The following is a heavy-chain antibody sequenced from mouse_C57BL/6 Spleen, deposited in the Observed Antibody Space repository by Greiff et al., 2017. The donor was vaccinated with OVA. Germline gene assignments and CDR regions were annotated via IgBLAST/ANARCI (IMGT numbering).Heavy chain of an antibody. D-gene: IGHD2-4*01. Sequence: QVQLQQPGAELVRPGSSVKLSCKASGYTFTSYWMDWVKQRPGQGLEWIGNIYPSDSETHYNQKFKDKATLTVDKSSSTAYMQLSSLTSEDSAVYYCARNYDYGFDYWGQGTTLTVSS. CDR1: GYTFTSYW. V-gene: IGHV1-61*01. CDR3: ARNYDYGFDY. J-gene: IGHJ2*01. CDR2: IYPSDSET.